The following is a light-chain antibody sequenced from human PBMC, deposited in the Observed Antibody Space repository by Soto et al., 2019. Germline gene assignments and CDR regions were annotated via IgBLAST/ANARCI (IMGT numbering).Light chain of an antibody. CDR2: NNN. Sequence: QSVLTQPPSASGTPGQRVTISCSGSRSNIGNNAVTWYQQFPGTAPKLLIYNNNQRPSGVPDRFSGSKSGTSASLAISGLQFEDEAGYYCATWDDSLNARGVFGGGTQLTVL. CDR1: RSNIGNNA. J-gene: IGLJ3*02. V-gene: IGLV1-44*01. CDR3: ATWDDSLNARGV.